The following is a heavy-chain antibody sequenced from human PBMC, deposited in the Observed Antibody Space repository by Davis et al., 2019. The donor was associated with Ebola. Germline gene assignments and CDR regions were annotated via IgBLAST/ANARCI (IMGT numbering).Heavy chain of an antibody. D-gene: IGHD6-13*01. CDR3: ARCFGAAAGPYYGMDV. Sequence: ASVKVSCQASGYTFTSYGISWVRQAPGQGLEWMGWISAYNGNTNYAQKLQGRVTMTTDTSTSTAYMELRSLRSDDTAVYYCARCFGAAAGPYYGMDVWGQGTTVTVSS. J-gene: IGHJ6*02. CDR1: GYTFTSYG. V-gene: IGHV1-18*01. CDR2: ISAYNGNT.